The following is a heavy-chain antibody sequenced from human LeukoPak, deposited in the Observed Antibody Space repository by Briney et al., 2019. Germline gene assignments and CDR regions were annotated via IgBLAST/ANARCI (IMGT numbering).Heavy chain of an antibody. Sequence: PGGSLRLSCAASGFTFSNYCMHWVRQATGKGLVWVSRINRNGINTSYADSVKGRFTISRDNSKNTLYIQMNSLRAEDTALYYCARERNEVTTTEYYFDYSGERTLVTVSS. V-gene: IGHV3-74*01. CDR3: ARERNEVTTTEYYFDY. J-gene: IGHJ4*02. CDR2: INRNGINT. CDR1: GFTFSNYC. D-gene: IGHD4-17*01.